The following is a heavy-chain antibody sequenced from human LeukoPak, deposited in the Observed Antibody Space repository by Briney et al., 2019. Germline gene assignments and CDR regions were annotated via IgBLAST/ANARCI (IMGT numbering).Heavy chain of an antibody. D-gene: IGHD3-9*01. Sequence: SETLSLTCAVYIDSFTNYYWNWIRQTPGKGLEWIGEVNDSGGTNINPSLRSRVILSVDTSKNQFSLKLSSVTAADTAVYYCARHLRYFDWLYQGVTGNNWFDPWGQGTLVTVSS. CDR1: IDSFTNYY. J-gene: IGHJ5*02. CDR3: ARHLRYFDWLYQGVTGNNWFDP. V-gene: IGHV4-34*01. CDR2: VNDSGGT.